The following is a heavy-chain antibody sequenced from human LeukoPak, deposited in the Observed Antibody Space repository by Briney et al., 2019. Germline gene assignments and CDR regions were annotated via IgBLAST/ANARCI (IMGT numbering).Heavy chain of an antibody. V-gene: IGHV4-30-2*01. J-gene: IGHJ4*02. CDR3: ARSFEHHDYGDLLDY. D-gene: IGHD4-17*01. Sequence: SQTLSLTCAVSGGSISSGGYSWSWIRQPPGKGLEWIGYIYHSGSTYYNPSLKSRVTISVDRSKNQFSLKLSSVTAADTAVYYCARSFEHHDYGDLLDYWGQGTLVTVSS. CDR2: IYHSGST. CDR1: GGSISSGGYS.